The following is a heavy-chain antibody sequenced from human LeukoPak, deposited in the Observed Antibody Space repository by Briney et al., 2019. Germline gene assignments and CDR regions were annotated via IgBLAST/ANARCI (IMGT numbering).Heavy chain of an antibody. J-gene: IGHJ4*02. V-gene: IGHV3-21*01. CDR1: GFTFSSYS. CDR2: ISSSSSYI. D-gene: IGHD1-1*01. Sequence: GGSLRLSCAASGFTFSSYSMNWVRQAPGKGLEWVSSISSSSSYIYYADSVKGRFTISRDNAKNSLYLQMNSLRAEDTAVYYCARDQGIVQLEPRRFDYWGQGTLVTVSS. CDR3: ARDQGIVQLEPRRFDY.